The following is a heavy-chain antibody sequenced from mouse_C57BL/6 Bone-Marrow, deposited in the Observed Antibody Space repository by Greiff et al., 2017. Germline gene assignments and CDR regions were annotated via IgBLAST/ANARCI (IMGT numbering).Heavy chain of an antibody. D-gene: IGHD2-4*01. CDR1: GYIFTEYT. CDR3: ARHERYYDYEGYFDY. Sequence: LVKPGASVKLSCKASGYIFTEYTIHWVKQRSGQGLEWIGRFYPGSGSIKYNERFKDKATLTADKSSNTVYMELSRLTSEDSAVYFCARHERYYDYEGYFDYWGQGTTLTVSS. J-gene: IGHJ2*01. V-gene: IGHV1-62-2*01. CDR2: FYPGSGSI.